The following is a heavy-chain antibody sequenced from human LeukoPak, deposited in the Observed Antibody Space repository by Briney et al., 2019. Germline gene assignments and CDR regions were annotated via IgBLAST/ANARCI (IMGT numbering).Heavy chain of an antibody. Sequence: GGPLRLSCAASGFFFSKYAISWVRQAPGKGLEWVSAISGSGDGTSYADSVKGRFTISRDNAKNSLSLQLNSLRDEDTAVYFCAKVIRGGYGMDVWGQGTTVTVSS. CDR1: GFFFSKYA. J-gene: IGHJ6*02. CDR2: ISGSGDGT. D-gene: IGHD3-10*01. CDR3: AKVIRGGYGMDV. V-gene: IGHV3-23*01.